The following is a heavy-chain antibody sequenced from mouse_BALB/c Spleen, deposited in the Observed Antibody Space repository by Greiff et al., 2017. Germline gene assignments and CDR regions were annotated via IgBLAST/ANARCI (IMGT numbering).Heavy chain of an antibody. V-gene: IGHV5-15*02. CDR3: ARDGGLIDY. J-gene: IGHJ2*01. D-gene: IGHD2-4*01. CDR2: ISNLAYSI. Sequence: EVKLVESGGGLVQPGGSRKLSCAASGFTFSDYGMAWVRQAPGKGPEWVAFISNLAYSIYYADTVTGRFTSSRENAKNTLYLEMSSLRSEDTAMYYCARDGGLIDYWGQGTTLTVSS. CDR1: GFTFSDYG.